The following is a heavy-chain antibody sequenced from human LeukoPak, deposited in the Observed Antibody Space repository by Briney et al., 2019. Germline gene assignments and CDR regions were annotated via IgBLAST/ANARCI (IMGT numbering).Heavy chain of an antibody. CDR1: GGSFSGCY. D-gene: IGHD6-13*01. CDR2: INHSGST. Sequence: PSETLSLTCAVYGGSFSGCYWSWIRQPPGKGLEWIGEINHSGSTNYNPSLKSRVTISVDTSKNQFSLKLSSVTAADTAVYYCATIRAYSREKSFDYWGQGTLVTVSS. CDR3: ATIRAYSREKSFDY. J-gene: IGHJ4*02. V-gene: IGHV4-34*01.